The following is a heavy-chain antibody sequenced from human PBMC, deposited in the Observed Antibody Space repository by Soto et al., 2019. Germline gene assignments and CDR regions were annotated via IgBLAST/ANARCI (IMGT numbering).Heavy chain of an antibody. CDR2: MNPNRGNT. Sequence: QVQLVQSGAEVKKPGASVKVSCKASGYTFTSYDINWVRQATGQGREWMGWMNPNRGNTGYAQKFQGRVTMTRNTSISTAYMELSSLRSEDTAVYYCARALLYCSSTSGYKRRRGNWFDPWGQGTLVTVSS. CDR1: GYTFTSYD. J-gene: IGHJ5*02. D-gene: IGHD2-2*02. CDR3: ARALLYCSSTSGYKRRRGNWFDP. V-gene: IGHV1-8*01.